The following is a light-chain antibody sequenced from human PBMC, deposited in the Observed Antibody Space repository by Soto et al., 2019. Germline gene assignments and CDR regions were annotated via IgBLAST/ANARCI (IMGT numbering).Light chain of an antibody. CDR3: QQRSDWPPFT. CDR2: DAS. J-gene: IGKJ3*01. CDR1: QNISIY. V-gene: IGKV3-11*01. Sequence: EIVLTQSPATLSLSPGERATLSCRASQNISIYLAWFQQKPGQAPRLLIYDASNRATGIPARFSGSGSGTDFTLTISSLEPEDFAVYFCQQRSDWPPFTFGPGTRVDIK.